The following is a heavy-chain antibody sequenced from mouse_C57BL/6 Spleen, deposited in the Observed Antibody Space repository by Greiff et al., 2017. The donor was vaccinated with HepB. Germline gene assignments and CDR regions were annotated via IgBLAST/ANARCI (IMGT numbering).Heavy chain of an antibody. CDR3: ATHHGEGFAY. CDR2: IYPGDGDT. CDR1: GYAFSSSW. Sequence: QVQLQQSGPELVKPGASVKISCKASGYAFSSSWMNWVKQRPGKGLEWIGRIYPGDGDTNYNGKFKGKATLTADKSSSTAYMQLSSLTSEDSAVYFCATHHGEGFAYWGQGTLVTVSA. J-gene: IGHJ3*01. V-gene: IGHV1-82*01.